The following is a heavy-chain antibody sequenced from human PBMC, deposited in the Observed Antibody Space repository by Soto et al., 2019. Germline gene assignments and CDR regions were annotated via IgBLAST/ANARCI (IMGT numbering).Heavy chain of an antibody. CDR1: GYTFTGYY. J-gene: IGHJ5*02. CDR3: ARDLNGYYYDSSGHRNWFDP. V-gene: IGHV1-2*02. D-gene: IGHD3-22*01. Sequence: ASVKVSCKASGYTFTGYYMHWVRQAPGQGLEGMGWNNPNSGGTNYAQKFQGRVTMTRDTSISTAYMELSRLRSDDTAVYYCARDLNGYYYDSSGHRNWFDPWGQGTLVTVS. CDR2: NNPNSGGT.